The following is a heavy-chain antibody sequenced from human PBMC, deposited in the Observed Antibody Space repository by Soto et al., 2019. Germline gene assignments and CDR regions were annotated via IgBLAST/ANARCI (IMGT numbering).Heavy chain of an antibody. D-gene: IGHD2-2*01. CDR1: GFTFSSYD. J-gene: IGHJ6*02. CDR3: ARGLGCISTSCLDGMDV. Sequence: PGGSLRLSCAASGFTFSSYDMHWVRQATGKGLEWVSAIGTAGDTYYPGSVKGRFTISRENAKNSLYLQMNSLRAGDTAVYYCARGLGCISTSCLDGMDVWGQGTTVTVSS. CDR2: IGTAGDT. V-gene: IGHV3-13*01.